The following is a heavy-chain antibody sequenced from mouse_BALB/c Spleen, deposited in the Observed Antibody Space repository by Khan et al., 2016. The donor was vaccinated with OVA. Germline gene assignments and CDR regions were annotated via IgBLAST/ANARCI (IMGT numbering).Heavy chain of an antibody. J-gene: IGHJ4*01. CDR2: ISTGGHYT. Sequence: EVELVESGGGVVKPGGSLKLSCSASGFTFSSFAMSWVRQTPEKRLEWVATISTGGHYTFYPDSVKGRFTISRDHARHTLYLQMSSLRSEDTAMYYCARSLVDYYAMDYWGQGTSVTVAS. D-gene: IGHD2-2*01. CDR1: GFTFSSFA. CDR3: ARSLVDYYAMDY. V-gene: IGHV5-9-3*01.